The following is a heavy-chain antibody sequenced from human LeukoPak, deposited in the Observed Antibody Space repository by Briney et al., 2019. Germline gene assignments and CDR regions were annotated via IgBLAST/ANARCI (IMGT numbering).Heavy chain of an antibody. V-gene: IGHV4-61*02. D-gene: IGHD2-15*01. CDR3: ARCLAGVIDY. J-gene: IGHJ4*02. CDR1: GGSISSGSYY. Sequence: SETLSLTXTVSGGSISSGSYYWSWIRQPAGKGLEWIGRIYTSGSTNYNPSLKSRVTISVDTSKNQFSLKLSSVTAADTAVYYCARCLAGVIDYWGQGTLVTVSS. CDR2: IYTSGST.